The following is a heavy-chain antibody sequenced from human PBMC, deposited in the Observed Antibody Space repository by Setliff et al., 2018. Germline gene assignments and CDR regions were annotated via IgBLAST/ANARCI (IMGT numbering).Heavy chain of an antibody. V-gene: IGHV3-21*01. Sequence: GGSLRLSCLGSGFSFNSYGINWVRHTPGKGLEWVASISSSNKYIFYVDSVKGRFTISRDYARNSVYLQMNSLRPEDTAVYYCARTCSGSGCYAGLESWGQGTPVTVSS. J-gene: IGHJ4*02. CDR1: GFSFNSYG. CDR3: ARTCSGSGCYAGLES. CDR2: ISSSNKYI. D-gene: IGHD2-15*01.